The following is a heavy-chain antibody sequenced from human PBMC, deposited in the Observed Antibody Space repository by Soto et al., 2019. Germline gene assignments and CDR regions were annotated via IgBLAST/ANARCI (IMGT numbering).Heavy chain of an antibody. CDR1: GYTFTSYG. CDR2: ISAYNGNT. V-gene: IGHV1-18*01. CDR3: ARDSTGTLDY. D-gene: IGHD1-1*01. Sequence: VSVKVCCKSSGYTFTSYGISWVRQAPGQGLEWMGWISAYNGNTNYAQKLQGRVTMTTDTSTSTAYMELRSLRSDDTAVYYCARDSTGTLDYWGQGTLVTVSS. J-gene: IGHJ4*02.